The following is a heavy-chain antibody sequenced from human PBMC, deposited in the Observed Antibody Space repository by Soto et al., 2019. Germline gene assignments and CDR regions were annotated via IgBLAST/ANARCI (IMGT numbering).Heavy chain of an antibody. Sequence: GESLKISCEGSGYTFTNYWIGWVRQMPGKGLEWMGIIYPGDSDTKYSPSLQGQVTISADKSISIVYLQWSSLTASDTAMYYCARQGLHGRDWDGMDVWGQGTTVTVS. J-gene: IGHJ6*02. V-gene: IGHV5-51*01. CDR2: IYPGDSDT. D-gene: IGHD3-9*01. CDR3: ARQGLHGRDWDGMDV. CDR1: GYTFTNYW.